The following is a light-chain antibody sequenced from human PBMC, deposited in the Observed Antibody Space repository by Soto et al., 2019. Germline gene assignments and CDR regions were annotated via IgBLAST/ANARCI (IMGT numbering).Light chain of an antibody. CDR3: QQYDNWPYT. CDR1: QSVSNT. CDR2: GAS. V-gene: IGKV3-15*01. J-gene: IGKJ2*01. Sequence: EIVMTQSPATLSVSPGERATLSCRASQSVSNTLAWYQQKPGQAPRLLMYGASIRATGIPARFSVGGSGTQFTLTISSLQSEDCAVYYCQQYDNWPYTFGHGTKLEIK.